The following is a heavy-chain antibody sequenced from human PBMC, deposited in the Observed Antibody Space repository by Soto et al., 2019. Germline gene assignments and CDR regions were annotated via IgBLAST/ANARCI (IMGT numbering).Heavy chain of an antibody. CDR3: AKSGDSSAGGWYFQH. D-gene: IGHD6-25*01. Sequence: QVQLQESGPGLVKPSETLPLTCTVSGGSISSYYWSWIRQPPGKGLEWIGYIYYSGSTNYNPSLKSRVTISVDTSNNQFSLKLTSVTAADTAVYYCAKSGDSSAGGWYFQHWGQGTLVTVSS. CDR2: IYYSGST. V-gene: IGHV4-59*08. J-gene: IGHJ1*01. CDR1: GGSISSYY.